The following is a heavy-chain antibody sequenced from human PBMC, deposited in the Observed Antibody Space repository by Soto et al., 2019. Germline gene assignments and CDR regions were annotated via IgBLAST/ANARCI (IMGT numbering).Heavy chain of an antibody. D-gene: IGHD5-18*01. CDR2: INPGNGDT. CDR1: GYTFTTYT. CDR3: ARKQHWFQIGWAWALAI. J-gene: IGHJ3*02. V-gene: IGHV1-3*01. Sequence: QVQLVQAGAEVKKPGASVKVSCRASGYTFTTYTLLWVRQAPGQRLEWMAWINPGNGDTKYSQNFQGRGTATRDTSASTAYMEMSRLRSEYTATYYCARKQHWFQIGWAWALAIWGQGTRVTVSS.